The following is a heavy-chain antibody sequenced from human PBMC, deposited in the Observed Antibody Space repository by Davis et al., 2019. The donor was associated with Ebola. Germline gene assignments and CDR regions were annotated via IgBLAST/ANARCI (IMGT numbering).Heavy chain of an antibody. D-gene: IGHD2-15*01. J-gene: IGHJ4*02. CDR2: LTSSGRTT. CDR3: ARALTAEYSPIDY. CDR1: GFTFSAYY. V-gene: IGHV3-11*01. Sequence: GGSLRLSCAASGFTFSAYYMSWVRQAPGKGLEWLSYLTSSGRTTDYVDSVKGRFTISRDNAKNSLYLQMNSLRAEDTAVYYCARALTAEYSPIDYWGQGTLVTVSS.